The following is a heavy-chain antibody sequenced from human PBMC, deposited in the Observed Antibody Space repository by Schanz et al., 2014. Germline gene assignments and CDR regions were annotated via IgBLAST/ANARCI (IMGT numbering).Heavy chain of an antibody. V-gene: IGHV1-18*01. CDR1: GYTFTSYG. J-gene: IGHJ4*02. CDR2: ISAYNGNT. CDR3: ARDAADFYDILTEEDY. Sequence: QVQLVQSGAEVKKPGASVKVSCKASGYTFTSYGISWVRQAPGQGLEWMGWISAYNGNTKYPQKLQGRVTMTTDTSTSTAYMGLRSLRSDDTAVYYCARDAADFYDILTEEDYWGQGTLVTVSS. D-gene: IGHD3-9*01.